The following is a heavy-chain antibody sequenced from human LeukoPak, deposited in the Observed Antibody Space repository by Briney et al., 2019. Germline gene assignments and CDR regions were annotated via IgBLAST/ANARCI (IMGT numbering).Heavy chain of an antibody. CDR1: GGYFSGYY. V-gene: IGHV4-34*01. CDR2: INHSGST. D-gene: IGHD2-15*01. CDR3: ARGRYCSGGSCYSSGPPPNYYFDY. J-gene: IGHJ4*02. Sequence: SETLSLTCAVYGGYFSGYYWSWIRQPPGKGLEWIGEINHSGSTNYNPSLKSRVTISVDTSKNQFSLKLSSVTAADTAVYYCARGRYCSGGSCYSSGPPPNYYFDYWGQGTLVTVSS.